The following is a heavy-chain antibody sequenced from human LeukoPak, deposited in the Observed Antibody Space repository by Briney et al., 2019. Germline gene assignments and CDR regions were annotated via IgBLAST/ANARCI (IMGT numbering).Heavy chain of an antibody. CDR2: IYSGGTT. CDR3: ARVDTVMAYYFDL. J-gene: IGHJ4*02. D-gene: IGHD5-18*01. V-gene: IGHV3-53*04. CDR1: GFTFSSYA. Sequence: PGGSLRLSCAASGFTFSSYAMSWVRQAPGKGLEWVSTIYSGGTTYYADSVMGRFTISRHNSRNTLYLQMNSLRAEDTAVYYCARVDTVMAYYFDLWGQGTLVIVSS.